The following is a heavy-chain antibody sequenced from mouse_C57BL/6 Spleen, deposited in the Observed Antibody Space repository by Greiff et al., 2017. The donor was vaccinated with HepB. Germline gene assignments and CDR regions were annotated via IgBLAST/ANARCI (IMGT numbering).Heavy chain of an antibody. CDR3: ASQLGYFDY. J-gene: IGHJ2*01. CDR1: GFTFSSYG. Sequence: EVKLQESGGDLVKPGGSLKLSCAASGFTFSSYGMSWVRQTPDKRLEWVATISSGGSYTYYPDSVKGRFTISRDNAKNTLYLQMSSLKSEDTALYYCASQLGYFDYWGQGTTLTVSS. CDR2: ISSGGSYT. D-gene: IGHD4-1*01. V-gene: IGHV5-6*01.